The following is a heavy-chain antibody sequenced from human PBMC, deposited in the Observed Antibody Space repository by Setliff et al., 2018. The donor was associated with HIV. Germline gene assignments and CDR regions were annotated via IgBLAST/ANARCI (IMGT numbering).Heavy chain of an antibody. Sequence: SETLSLTCTVSGDSVTSRSFYYWTWIRQHPGKGLEWIGYVLNSGTTYNSPSFESRVAISIDTSKNQFSLKLSSVTADDTAIYYCARGVYCGGSCYSGTDSWGRGSLVTVSS. CDR1: GDSVTSRSFYY. D-gene: IGHD2-21*01. CDR3: ARGVYCGGSCYSGTDS. J-gene: IGHJ4*02. V-gene: IGHV4-31*03. CDR2: VLNSGTT.